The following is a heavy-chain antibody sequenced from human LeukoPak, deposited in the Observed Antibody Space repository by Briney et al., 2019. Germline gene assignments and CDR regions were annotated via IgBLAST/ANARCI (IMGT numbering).Heavy chain of an antibody. D-gene: IGHD3-10*01. CDR2: ISKSGSSI. J-gene: IGHJ4*02. CDR3: ARARGSYSFDY. V-gene: IGHV3-11*01. Sequence: GGSLRLSCAASGFTFSDYYMSWIRQAPGKGLEGVSYISKSGSSIYYADSVKGRFTISRDNAKNSLYLQMNSLRAEDTAVYYCARARGSYSFDYWGQGTLVTVSS. CDR1: GFTFSDYY.